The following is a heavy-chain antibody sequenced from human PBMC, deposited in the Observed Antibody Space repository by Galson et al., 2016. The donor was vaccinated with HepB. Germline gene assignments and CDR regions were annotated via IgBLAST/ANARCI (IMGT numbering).Heavy chain of an antibody. J-gene: IGHJ4*02. CDR3: ARTMIRGVVRALVFDS. D-gene: IGHD3-10*01. CDR2: ISWNSGSI. Sequence: SLRLSCAASGFTLDHYAMHWVRQAPGKGLEWVSGISWNSGSIGYADSVKGRFTISRDNAKNSLYLQMNSLRGEDTAVYYCARTMIRGVVRALVFDSWGQGTLVTVSS. CDR1: GFTLDHYA. V-gene: IGHV3-9*01.